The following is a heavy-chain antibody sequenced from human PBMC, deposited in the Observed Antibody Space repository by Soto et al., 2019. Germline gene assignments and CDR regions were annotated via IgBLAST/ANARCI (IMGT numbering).Heavy chain of an antibody. V-gene: IGHV3-30-3*01. CDR3: ARAYYYDGNSKEAFDY. Sequence: QVQLVESGGGVVQPGRSLRLSCAASGFTFNTYTMHWARQAPGKVLEWVAVISYDGSITYYGDSVKGRFTISRDNSKNTLFLQMNSLGAEDTAVYYCARAYYYDGNSKEAFDYWGQGTLVTVSS. J-gene: IGHJ4*02. CDR1: GFTFNTYT. CDR2: ISYDGSIT. D-gene: IGHD3-10*01.